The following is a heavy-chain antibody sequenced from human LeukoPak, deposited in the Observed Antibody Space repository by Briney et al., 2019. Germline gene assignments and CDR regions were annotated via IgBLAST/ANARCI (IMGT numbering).Heavy chain of an antibody. J-gene: IGHJ4*02. Sequence: ASVKVSCKASGGTFSSYAISWVRQAPGQGLEWMGGVIPIFGTANYAQKFQGRVTITADESTSTAYMELSSLRSEDTAVYYCAREGRYDFWSGYYRREFDYWGQGTLVTVSS. CDR2: VIPIFGTA. V-gene: IGHV1-69*13. CDR1: GGTFSSYA. CDR3: AREGRYDFWSGYYRREFDY. D-gene: IGHD3-3*01.